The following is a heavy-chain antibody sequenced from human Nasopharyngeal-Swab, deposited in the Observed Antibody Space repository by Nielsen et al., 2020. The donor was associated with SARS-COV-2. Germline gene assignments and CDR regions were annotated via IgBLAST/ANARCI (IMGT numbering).Heavy chain of an antibody. Sequence: WIRQPPGKGLEWVSYISSSSSTIYYADSVKGRFTISRDNAKNSLYLQMNSLRAEDTAVYYCAREKLDFWSGYLDPWGQGTLVTVSS. CDR3: AREKLDFWSGYLDP. V-gene: IGHV3-48*04. J-gene: IGHJ5*02. CDR2: ISSSSSTI. D-gene: IGHD3-3*01.